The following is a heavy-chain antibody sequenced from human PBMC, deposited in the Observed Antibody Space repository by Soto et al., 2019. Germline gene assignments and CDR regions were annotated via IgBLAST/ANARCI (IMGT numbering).Heavy chain of an antibody. Sequence: NPGGSLRLSCTASGFTFGDYAMSWFRQAPGKGLEWVGFIRSKAYGGTTEYAASVKGRFTISRDDSKSIAYLQMNSLKTEDTAVYYCTREGYYYDSSGYYYFEDAFDIWGQGTMVTVSS. CDR1: GFTFGDYA. CDR2: IRSKAYGGTT. J-gene: IGHJ3*02. CDR3: TREGYYYDSSGYYYFEDAFDI. V-gene: IGHV3-49*05. D-gene: IGHD3-22*01.